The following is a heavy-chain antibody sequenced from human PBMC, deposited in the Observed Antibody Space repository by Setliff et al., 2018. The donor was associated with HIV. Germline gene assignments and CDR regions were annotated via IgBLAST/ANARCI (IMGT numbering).Heavy chain of an antibody. D-gene: IGHD3-3*01. CDR2: NNHRGVS. J-gene: IGHJ4*02. Sequence: SETLSLTCAVYGGSFSDNYWSWIRQAPGKGLEWIGENNHRGVSNFNPSLRSRVTIPVDTPRKQFSLILRSVTAADTAVYYCARGGGFWSGQLDFWAQGTLVTVSS. CDR1: GGSFSDNY. V-gene: IGHV4-34*01. CDR3: ARGGGFWSGQLDF.